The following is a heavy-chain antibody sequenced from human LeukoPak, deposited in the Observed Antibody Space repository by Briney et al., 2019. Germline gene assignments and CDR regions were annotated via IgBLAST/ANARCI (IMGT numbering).Heavy chain of an antibody. CDR3: ATGQWGKLDSSYYYYGMDV. CDR1: GYTLTELS. J-gene: IGHJ6*02. V-gene: IGHV1-24*01. Sequence: GASVKVSCKVSGYTLTELSMHWVRQAPGKGLEWMGGFDPEDGETIYAQKFQGRVTMTEDTSTDTAYMELSSLRSEDTAVYYCATGQWGKLDSSYYYYGMDVWGQGTTVTVSS. CDR2: FDPEDGET. D-gene: IGHD2-15*01.